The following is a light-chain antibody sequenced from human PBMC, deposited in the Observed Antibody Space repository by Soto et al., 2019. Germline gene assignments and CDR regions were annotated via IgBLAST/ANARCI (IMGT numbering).Light chain of an antibody. CDR3: QQYGSSPRT. Sequence: EIVLTQSPGTLSLSPGERATLSCRASQSVSSSYLAWYQQKPGQAPRLLIYGASSRATCTPDRFSGSGSGTDFTLTISRLEPEDFAVYYCQQYGSSPRTFGQGTKVDIK. J-gene: IGKJ1*01. CDR2: GAS. CDR1: QSVSSSY. V-gene: IGKV3-20*01.